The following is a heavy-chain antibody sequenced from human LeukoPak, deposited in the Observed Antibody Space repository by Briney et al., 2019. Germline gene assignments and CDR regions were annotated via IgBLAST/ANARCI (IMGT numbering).Heavy chain of an antibody. D-gene: IGHD3-16*01. CDR2: IYYSGST. CDR1: GGSISSYY. Sequence: SETLSLTCTVSGGSISSYYWSWIRQPPGKGLEWIGSIYYSGSTYYNPSLKSRVTISVDTSKNQFSLKLSSVTAADTAVYYCARESRDGDYYYYYMDVWGKGTTVTVSS. J-gene: IGHJ6*03. CDR3: ARESRDGDYYYYYMDV. V-gene: IGHV4-59*12.